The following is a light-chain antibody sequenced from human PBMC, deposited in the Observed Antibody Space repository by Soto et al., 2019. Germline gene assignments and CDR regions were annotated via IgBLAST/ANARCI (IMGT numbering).Light chain of an antibody. CDR2: DAS. J-gene: IGKJ1*01. Sequence: IQLTQSPSTLSASVGDRVTLTCRASQSISSWLAWYQQKPGKAPKLLIYDASSLESGVPSRFTGAGSGTDFTLTISSLQPDDLATYYCQQYNSSPWKFGQGTKVDI. CDR1: QSISSW. V-gene: IGKV1-5*01. CDR3: QQYNSSPWK.